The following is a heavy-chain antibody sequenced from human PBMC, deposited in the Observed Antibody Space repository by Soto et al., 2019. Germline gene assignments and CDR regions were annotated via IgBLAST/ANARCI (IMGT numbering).Heavy chain of an antibody. V-gene: IGHV1-69*02. CDR3: ANPPRY. CDR2: IIPILGIA. CDR1: GGTFSSYT. Sequence: QVQLVQSGAEVKKPGSSVKVSCKASGGTFSSYTVSWVRQAPGQGLEWMGRIIPILGIANYAQKFQGRVTLTADKSTRTAYMELSSLRFEDTAVYSCANPPRYWGQGTLVTVSS. J-gene: IGHJ4*02.